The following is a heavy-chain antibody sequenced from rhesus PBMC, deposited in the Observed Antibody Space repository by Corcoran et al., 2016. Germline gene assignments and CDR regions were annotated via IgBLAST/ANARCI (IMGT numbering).Heavy chain of an antibody. V-gene: IGHV4-173*01. J-gene: IGHJ6*01. D-gene: IGHD3-3*01. Sequence: QLQLQESGPGLVKPSETLSLTCAVSGGSIRSHYWSWLRQPPGEGLGWFGRISGSGGSTDYNPSLKSRVTISTDTSKNQFSLKLSSVTAADTAVYYCARKSTIFGVVMGHYYGLDSWGQGVVVTVSS. CDR3: ARKSTIFGVVMGHYYGLDS. CDR1: GGSIRSHY. CDR2: ISGSGGST.